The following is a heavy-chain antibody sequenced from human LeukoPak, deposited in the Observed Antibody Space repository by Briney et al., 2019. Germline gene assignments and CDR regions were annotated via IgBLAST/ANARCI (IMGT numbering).Heavy chain of an antibody. CDR3: ARDPFDS. CDR1: GFTFNRNS. J-gene: IGHJ4*01. V-gene: IGHV3-21*01. Sequence: GGSLRLSCAASGFTFNRNSMNWVRQAPGKGLEWVSSISHSSRDINYADAVKGRFTISRDNAKNSLYLQMNSLRAEDTAVYYCARDPFDSWGQGTLVTVSS. CDR2: ISHSSRDI.